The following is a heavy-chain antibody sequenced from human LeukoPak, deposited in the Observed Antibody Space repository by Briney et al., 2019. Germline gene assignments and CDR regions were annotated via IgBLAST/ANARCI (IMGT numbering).Heavy chain of an antibody. CDR2: IYYSGST. Sequence: SQTLSLTCTVSGGSISSGGYYWSWIRQHPGKGLEWIGYIYYSGSTYYNPSLKSRVTISVDTSKNQFSLKLSSVTAADTAVYYCASLWEDGYNSDYWGQGTLVTVSS. CDR1: GGSISSGGYY. CDR3: ASLWEDGYNSDY. D-gene: IGHD5-24*01. J-gene: IGHJ4*02. V-gene: IGHV4-31*03.